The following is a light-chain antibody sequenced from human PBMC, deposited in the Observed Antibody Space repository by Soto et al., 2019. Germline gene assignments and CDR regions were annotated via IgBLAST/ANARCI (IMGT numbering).Light chain of an antibody. CDR2: EVN. CDR1: SSDVGGYNY. J-gene: IGLJ2*01. Sequence: QSVLTQPPSASGSPGQSVTISCTGTSSDVGGYNYVSWYQQHPGKAPKLMIYEVNKRSSGVPDRFSGSKSGNTASLIVSGLQAEDEADYYCSSYADSMVIFGGGTKVTVL. V-gene: IGLV2-8*01. CDR3: SSYADSMVI.